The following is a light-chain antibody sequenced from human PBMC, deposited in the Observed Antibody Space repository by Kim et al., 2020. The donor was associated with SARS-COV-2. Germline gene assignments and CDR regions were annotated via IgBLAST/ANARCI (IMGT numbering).Light chain of an antibody. Sequence: ASVKLTCTLSSGHSSYAIAWHQQQPEKGPRYLMKLNSDGSHSKGDGIPVRFSGSSSGAERYLTISSLQSEDEADYYCQTWGTGIPVFGGGTKLTVL. CDR3: QTWGTGIPV. CDR1: SGHSSYA. J-gene: IGLJ3*02. V-gene: IGLV4-69*01. CDR2: LNSDGSH.